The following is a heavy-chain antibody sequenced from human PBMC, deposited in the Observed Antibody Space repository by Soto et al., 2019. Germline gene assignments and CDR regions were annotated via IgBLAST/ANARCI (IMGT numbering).Heavy chain of an antibody. D-gene: IGHD2-15*01. V-gene: IGHV1-69*06. CDR2: IIPIFDSP. CDR3: ARGTYCRGIGCYGGYYSYYDMDV. J-gene: IGHJ6*02. CDR1: GGTLNNFA. Sequence: QVQLVQSGAEVKKPGSSVKVSCKASGGTLNNFAINWVRLAPGQGLEWMGGIIPIFDSPNYAQKFKDRVTITADKSTTTAYMELSSLTSDDTAIYYCARGTYCRGIGCYGGYYSYYDMDVWGQGTTVSVSS.